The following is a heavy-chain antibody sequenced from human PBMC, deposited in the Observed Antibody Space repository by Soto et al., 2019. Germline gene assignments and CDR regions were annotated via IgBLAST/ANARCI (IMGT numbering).Heavy chain of an antibody. D-gene: IGHD6-19*01. CDR2: ISSSGSTI. CDR1: GFTFSDYY. Sequence: GGSLRLSCAASGFTFSDYYMSWIRQAPGKGLEWVSYISSSGSTIYYADSVKGRFTISRESSKNTLYLHMNSLRAEDTAVYFCARDRQQWLVNGMDVWGQGTTVTVSS. V-gene: IGHV3-11*04. J-gene: IGHJ6*02. CDR3: ARDRQQWLVNGMDV.